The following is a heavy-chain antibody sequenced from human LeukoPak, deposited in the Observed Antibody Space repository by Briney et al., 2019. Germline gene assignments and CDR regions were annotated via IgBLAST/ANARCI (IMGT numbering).Heavy chain of an antibody. Sequence: GASVKVSCKASGYTFTSYDINWVRQATGQGLEWMGWMNPNSGNTGYAQKLQGRVTMTRNTSISTAYMELSSLRYEDTAVYYCAILPITMVESKHYYYYYGMDVWGQGTTVTVSS. CDR1: GYTFTSYD. CDR3: AILPITMVESKHYYYYYGMDV. D-gene: IGHD3-10*01. CDR2: MNPNSGNT. V-gene: IGHV1-8*01. J-gene: IGHJ6*02.